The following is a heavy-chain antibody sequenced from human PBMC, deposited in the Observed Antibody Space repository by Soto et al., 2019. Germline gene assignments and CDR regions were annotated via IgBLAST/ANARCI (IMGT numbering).Heavy chain of an antibody. V-gene: IGHV4-4*07. J-gene: IGHJ3*02. D-gene: IGHD1-1*01. CDR3: AREVPHFNWNDVPDALDI. Sequence: SETLSLTCTVSGGSISSYYWSWIRQPAGKGLEWIGRIYTSGSTNYNPSLKSRVTMSVDTSKNQFSLKLSSVTAADTAVYYCAREVPHFNWNDVPDALDIWGQGTMVTVSS. CDR1: GGSISSYY. CDR2: IYTSGST.